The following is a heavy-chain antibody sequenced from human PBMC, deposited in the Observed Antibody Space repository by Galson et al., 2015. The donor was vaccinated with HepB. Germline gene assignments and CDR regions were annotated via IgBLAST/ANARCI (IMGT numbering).Heavy chain of an antibody. CDR2: IIPIFGTA. Sequence: SVKVSCKASGGTFSSYAISWVRQAPGQGLEWMGGIIPIFGTANYAQKFQGRVTITADESTSTAYMELSSLRSEDTAVYYCARDNCGSTSCYWYYYMDVWGKGTTVTVSS. V-gene: IGHV1-69*13. D-gene: IGHD2-2*01. CDR1: GGTFSSYA. CDR3: ARDNCGSTSCYWYYYMDV. J-gene: IGHJ6*03.